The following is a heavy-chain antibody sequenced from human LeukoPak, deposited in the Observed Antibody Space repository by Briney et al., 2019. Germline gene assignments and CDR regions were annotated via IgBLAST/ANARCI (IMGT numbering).Heavy chain of an antibody. D-gene: IGHD5-12*01. J-gene: IGHJ4*02. CDR2: IYSGGST. CDR1: GFTVSSNY. CDR3: AKFVDSGYMLVYFDY. V-gene: IGHV3-53*01. Sequence: PGGSLRLSCAASGFTVSSNYMSWVRQAPGKGLEWVSVIYSGGSTYYADSVKGRFTISRDNSKNTLYLQMNSLRAEDTAVYYCAKFVDSGYMLVYFDYWGQGTLVTVSS.